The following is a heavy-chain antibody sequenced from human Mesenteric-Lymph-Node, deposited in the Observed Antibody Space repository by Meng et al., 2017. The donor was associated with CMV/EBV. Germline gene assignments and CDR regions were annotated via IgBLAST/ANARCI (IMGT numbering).Heavy chain of an antibody. V-gene: IGHV3-48*03. J-gene: IGHJ6*02. Sequence: GESLKISCAASGFTFSSYEMNWVRQAPGKGLEWVSYISSSGSTIYYADSVKGRFTISRDNAENSLYLQMNNLRVEDTAVYYCARDVTLFGVAQGDGVDVWGQGTTVTVSS. CDR1: GFTFSSYE. CDR2: ISSSGSTI. D-gene: IGHD3-3*01. CDR3: ARDVTLFGVAQGDGVDV.